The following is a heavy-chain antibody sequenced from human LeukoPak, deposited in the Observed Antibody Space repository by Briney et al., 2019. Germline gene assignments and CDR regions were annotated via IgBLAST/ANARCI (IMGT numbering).Heavy chain of an antibody. J-gene: IGHJ5*02. D-gene: IGHD3-16*01. CDR1: GFTFSSYT. Sequence: GGSLRLSCAASGFTFSSYTIHWVRQPPGKGLEWVAVISFDGSNKYYADSVKGRFTISRDNSKNTLYLQMNSLRAEDTAVYYCAREELGSSLGFDPWGQGTLVTVSS. V-gene: IGHV3-30-3*01. CDR3: AREELGSSLGFDP. CDR2: ISFDGSNK.